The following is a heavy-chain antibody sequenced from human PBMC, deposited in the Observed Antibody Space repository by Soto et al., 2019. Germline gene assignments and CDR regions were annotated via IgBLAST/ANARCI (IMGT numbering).Heavy chain of an antibody. Sequence: QVQLVQSGAEVKKPGASVKVSCKASGYTFTSYYMHWVRLAPGQGLEWMGIINPDGGGTSYAQQFQGRVIMPRDTSTSTVSMEMSSLRSEDTAVYYCAVGGNYLSMDVWGQGTTVTVSS. J-gene: IGHJ6*02. CDR3: AVGGNYLSMDV. CDR2: INPDGGGT. D-gene: IGHD4-4*01. CDR1: GYTFTSYY. V-gene: IGHV1-46*01.